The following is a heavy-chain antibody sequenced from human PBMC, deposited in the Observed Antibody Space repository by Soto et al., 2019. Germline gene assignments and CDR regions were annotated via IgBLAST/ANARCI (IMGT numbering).Heavy chain of an antibody. CDR3: ARMASFGSLNWFDP. J-gene: IGHJ5*02. Sequence: ASVKVSCNASGYTFTNNDVTWERQATGQVLEWMGWMNPGSGDTGYGQKFQGRVTMTRNISIATAYMELSSLRSEDTAIYYCARMASFGSLNWFDPWGQGTLVTVSS. D-gene: IGHD5-18*01. CDR1: GYTFTNND. V-gene: IGHV1-8*01. CDR2: MNPGSGDT.